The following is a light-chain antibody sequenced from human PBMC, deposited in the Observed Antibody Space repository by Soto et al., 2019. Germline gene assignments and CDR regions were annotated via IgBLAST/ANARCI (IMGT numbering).Light chain of an antibody. CDR2: TTN. J-gene: IGLJ1*01. CDR3: ATWDGGLSGAFV. Sequence: VLTQPPSASGTPGQRATISCCGSNSNIGSDIVNCYQLLPGAAPEVLINTTNQRPSGVPERFSGSKSGTSASLAISGLQSEDAANSSCATWDGGLSGAFVFGTGTKVTVL. V-gene: IGLV1-44*01. CDR1: NSNIGSDI.